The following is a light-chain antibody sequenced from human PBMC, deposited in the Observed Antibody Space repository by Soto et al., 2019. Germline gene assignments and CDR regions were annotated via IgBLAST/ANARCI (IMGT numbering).Light chain of an antibody. CDR3: QQSYSTPRT. J-gene: IGKJ1*01. CDR2: AAS. V-gene: IGKV1-39*01. Sequence: DIPMTQSPSSLSASVGDRVTITCRASQSISSYLNWYQQKPGKAPKLLIYAASSLQRGVPSRFSGSGSGTDFTLTISSLQPEEFATYYCQQSYSTPRTFGQGTKVEIK. CDR1: QSISSY.